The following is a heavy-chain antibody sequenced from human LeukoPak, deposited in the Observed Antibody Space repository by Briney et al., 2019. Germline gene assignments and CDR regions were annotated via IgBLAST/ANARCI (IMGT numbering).Heavy chain of an antibody. CDR3: AKVLLRALDYMDV. CDR2: ISGSGGST. J-gene: IGHJ6*03. Sequence: GGSLRLSCAASGFTFTSYSMNWVRQAPGKGLEWVSAISGSGGSTYYADFVKGRFTISRDNSKSTLYLQMNNLRADDTAIYYCAKVLLRALDYMDVWGKGTTVTVSS. CDR1: GFTFTSYS. D-gene: IGHD2-15*01. V-gene: IGHV3-23*01.